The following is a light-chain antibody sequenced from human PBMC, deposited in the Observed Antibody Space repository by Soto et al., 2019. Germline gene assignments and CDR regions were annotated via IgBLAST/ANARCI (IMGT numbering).Light chain of an antibody. CDR2: AAS. V-gene: IGKV1-39*01. Sequence: DIQMTQSPSSLSASVGDRVTITCRSSQSIGDYLNWYQQKPGKPPELLIYAASSLQSGVPSRFSGSGSGTDFTLTVSGLQPEDFATYYCQQSYSTPPITFGQGTRLETK. CDR3: QQSYSTPPIT. J-gene: IGKJ5*01. CDR1: QSIGDY.